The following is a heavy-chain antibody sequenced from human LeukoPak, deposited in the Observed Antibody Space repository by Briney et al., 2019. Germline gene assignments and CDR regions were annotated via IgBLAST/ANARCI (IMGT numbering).Heavy chain of an antibody. CDR2: IYYSGTT. J-gene: IGHJ4*02. CDR3: ARGPYYYDSRHFDY. CDR1: GFTFSSSA. Sequence: LRLSCAASGFTFSSSAMSWVRQHPGKGLEWIGYIYYSGTTYYSPSLKSRLTISVDTSKNQFSLRLRSVTAADTAVYYCARGPYYYDSRHFDYWGQGTLVTVSS. V-gene: IGHV4-31*02. D-gene: IGHD3-22*01.